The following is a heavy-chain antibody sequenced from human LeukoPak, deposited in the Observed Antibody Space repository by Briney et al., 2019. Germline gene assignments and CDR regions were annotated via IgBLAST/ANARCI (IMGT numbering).Heavy chain of an antibody. Sequence: ASGKVSCRASGYTFTSYGISWVRQAPGQGLEWVGWISAYNGNTNYAQKLQGRVTMTTDTSTSTAYMELRSLRSDDTAVYYCARDRLGATSVDAFDIWGQGTMVTVSS. V-gene: IGHV1-18*01. D-gene: IGHD1-26*01. CDR3: ARDRLGATSVDAFDI. CDR1: GYTFTSYG. J-gene: IGHJ3*02. CDR2: ISAYNGNT.